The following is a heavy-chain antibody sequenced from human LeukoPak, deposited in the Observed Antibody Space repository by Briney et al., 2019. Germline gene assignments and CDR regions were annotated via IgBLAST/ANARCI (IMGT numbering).Heavy chain of an antibody. J-gene: IGHJ4*02. CDR3: AKSGTYSTGWYYFDY. CDR2: IIPMYGTT. D-gene: IGHD6-19*01. CDR1: GGTFRSYA. Sequence: GASVKVSCKASGGTFRSYAITWVRQAPGQGLEWMGRIIPMYGTTSYAQRFQGRVTITTDESTSTAYMELSSLRSEDTAVYYCAKSGTYSTGWYYFDYWGQGTLVTVSS. V-gene: IGHV1-69*05.